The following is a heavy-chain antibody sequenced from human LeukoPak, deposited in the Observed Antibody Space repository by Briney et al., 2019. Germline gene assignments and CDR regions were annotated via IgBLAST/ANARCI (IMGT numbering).Heavy chain of an antibody. V-gene: IGHV3-21*06. J-gene: IGHJ2*01. Sequence: GGYLLLSCSSTELIYRSYSMNWVRQAPGTGLEWDSCISSSSSSIYYADSMKGRFTISRDNAKNSLFLQVNSLRAEDTAVYYCARGYDSSSAYYWHFDLWGRGTLVTVSS. CDR1: ELIYRSYS. CDR2: ISSSSSSI. CDR3: ARGYDSSSAYYWHFDL. D-gene: IGHD3-22*01.